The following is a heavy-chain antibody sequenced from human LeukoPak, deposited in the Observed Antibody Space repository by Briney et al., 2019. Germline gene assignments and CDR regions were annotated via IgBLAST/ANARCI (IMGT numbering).Heavy chain of an antibody. Sequence: GASVRVSCKASGYTFAGYYMHWVRQAPGQGLEWMGWINPNSGDTDYAQSFQSRVTMTRDTSVSTAYMELNRLRSDDTAVYYCARDQAGNSFEYWGQGTLVTVSS. CDR3: ARDQAGNSFEY. CDR1: GYTFAGYY. CDR2: INPNSGDT. J-gene: IGHJ4*02. D-gene: IGHD5-24*01. V-gene: IGHV1-2*02.